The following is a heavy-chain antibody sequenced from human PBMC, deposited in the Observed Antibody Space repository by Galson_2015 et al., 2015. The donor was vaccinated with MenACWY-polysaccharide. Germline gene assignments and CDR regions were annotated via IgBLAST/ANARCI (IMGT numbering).Heavy chain of an antibody. Sequence: SLRLSCAASGFTFSSYSFNWVRQAPGKGLEWVSFISMGSGTIYYADSVKGRFTISRDNAKNSLYLQMNSLRAEDTALYYRARDWGLAYGMDVWGQGTTVTVSS. CDR2: ISMGSGTI. J-gene: IGHJ6*02. V-gene: IGHV3-48*01. D-gene: IGHD3-16*01. CDR1: GFTFSSYS. CDR3: ARDWGLAYGMDV.